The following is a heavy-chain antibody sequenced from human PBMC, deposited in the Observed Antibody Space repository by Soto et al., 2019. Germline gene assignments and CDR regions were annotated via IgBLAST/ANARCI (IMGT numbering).Heavy chain of an antibody. Sequence: QVQLVQSGAEMKKPGASVKVSCKASGYTFSTYGITWVRQAPGQGLDWMGWINPRNGDTNSAARFQDRVTMTTDTSTRTAYMELRSLRSDDTAVYYCARVKVPAAILGAFDLWGQGTLVTVAS. CDR2: INPRNGDT. V-gene: IGHV1-18*01. CDR1: GYTFSTYG. CDR3: ARVKVPAAILGAFDL. D-gene: IGHD2-2*02. J-gene: IGHJ3*01.